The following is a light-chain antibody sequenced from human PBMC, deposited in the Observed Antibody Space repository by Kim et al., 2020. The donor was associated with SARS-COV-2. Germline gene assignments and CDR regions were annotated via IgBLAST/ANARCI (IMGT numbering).Light chain of an antibody. V-gene: IGKV3-11*01. Sequence: EIVMTQSPATLSLSPGERATLSCRASQSVSSFLVWYQQKAGQAPRLLIYDASNRATGIPARFSGSGSGTDFTLTISSLEPEDFAVYYCQQRSNWPTFGQGTKVDIK. J-gene: IGKJ1*01. CDR2: DAS. CDR3: QQRSNWPT. CDR1: QSVSSF.